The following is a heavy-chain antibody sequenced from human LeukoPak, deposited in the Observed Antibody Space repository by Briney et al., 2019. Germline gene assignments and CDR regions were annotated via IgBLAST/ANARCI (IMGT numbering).Heavy chain of an antibody. J-gene: IGHJ5*02. CDR1: GFTFSSYW. CDR2: IKHDGSEK. CDR3: RTGHYDDSA. V-gene: IGHV3-7*01. D-gene: IGHD4-17*01. Sequence: GGSLRLSCAASGFTFSSYWMSWVRQAPGKGLEWVANIKHDGSEKYYVDSVKGRFTISRDNAKKSLYLQMNSLRAEDTAVYYCRTGHYDDSAWDKGTLVTVSS.